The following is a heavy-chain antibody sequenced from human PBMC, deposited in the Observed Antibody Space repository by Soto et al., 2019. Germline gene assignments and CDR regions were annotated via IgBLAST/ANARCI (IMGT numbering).Heavy chain of an antibody. CDR1: GGSISSSSYY. CDR3: ASLYYYDSSGYFPFDY. J-gene: IGHJ4*02. CDR2: IYYSGST. D-gene: IGHD3-22*01. Sequence: SETLSLTCTVSGGSISSSSYYWGWIRQPPGKGLEWIGSIYYSGSTYYNPSLKSRVTISVDTSKNQFSLKLSSVTAADTAVYYCASLYYYDSSGYFPFDYWGQGTRVTVS. V-gene: IGHV4-39*01.